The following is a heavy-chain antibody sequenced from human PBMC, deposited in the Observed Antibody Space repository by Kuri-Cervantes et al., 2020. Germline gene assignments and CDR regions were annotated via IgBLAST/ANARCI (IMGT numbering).Heavy chain of an antibody. V-gene: IGHV3-23*01. D-gene: IGHD6-13*01. CDR3: ALSSSSWGLNYYYSMDV. CDR2: ISGSGGST. J-gene: IGHJ6*03. CDR1: GFTFSSYA. Sequence: GESLKISCAASGFTFSSYAMSWVRQAPGKGLEWVSAISGSGGSTYYADSVKGRFTISRDNSKNTLYLQMNSLRAEDTAVYYCALSSSSWGLNYYYSMDVWGKGTTVTVSS.